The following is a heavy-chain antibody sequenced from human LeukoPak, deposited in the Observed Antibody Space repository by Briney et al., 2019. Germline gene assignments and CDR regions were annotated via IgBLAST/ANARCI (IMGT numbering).Heavy chain of an antibody. Sequence: GGSLRLSCAASGFTFTSYWMSWVRQAPGKGLEWEANINQDGGEMSYVDSVRGRFTISRDNAKNSLYLQMNSLRAEDTAVFYCARDPGYSNSPYYLDYWGQGTLVTVSS. D-gene: IGHD5-12*01. CDR2: INQDGGEM. J-gene: IGHJ4*02. CDR1: GFTFTSYW. V-gene: IGHV3-7*01. CDR3: ARDPGYSNSPYYLDY.